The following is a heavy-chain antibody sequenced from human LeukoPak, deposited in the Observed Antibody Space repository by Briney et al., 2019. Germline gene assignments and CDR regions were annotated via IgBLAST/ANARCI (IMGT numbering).Heavy chain of an antibody. Sequence: ASVKVPFNASGYTFTGYYMHWVRQAPGQGLEWMGWINPNSGGTNYSQKFRGRVTITMDTSISTAYMELSRLRSDDTAVYYCARGMGMATIISDYWGQGTLVTVSS. V-gene: IGHV1-2*02. CDR1: GYTFTGYY. CDR2: INPNSGGT. J-gene: IGHJ4*02. D-gene: IGHD5-24*01. CDR3: ARGMGMATIISDY.